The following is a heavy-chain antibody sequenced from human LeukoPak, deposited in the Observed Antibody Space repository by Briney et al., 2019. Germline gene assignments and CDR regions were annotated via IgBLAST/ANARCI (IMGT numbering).Heavy chain of an antibody. Sequence: ASVKVSCKASGYTFTSYDINWVRQATRQGLEWMGWMNPNSGNTGYAQKFQGRVTMTRNTSISTAYMELSSLRSEDTAVYYCARGLRQLVPYYYYVMDVWGQGTTVTVSS. V-gene: IGHV1-8*01. CDR2: MNPNSGNT. D-gene: IGHD6-6*01. CDR1: GYTFTSYD. J-gene: IGHJ6*02. CDR3: ARGLRQLVPYYYYVMDV.